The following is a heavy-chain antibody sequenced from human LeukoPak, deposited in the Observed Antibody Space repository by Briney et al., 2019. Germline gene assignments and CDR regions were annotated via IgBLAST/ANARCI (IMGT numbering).Heavy chain of an antibody. V-gene: IGHV3-21*04. D-gene: IGHD2-21*01. CDR2: ISSSGLYI. CDR1: GFTSSTYT. Sequence: GGSLRLSCEVSGFTSSTYTMNWVRQAPGKGLEWVSSISSSGLYIYYADSVKGRFTISRDNAKNSLYLQMNSLRDEDTALYYCAGDRAYPNDVFNIWGQGTMITVS. CDR3: AGDRAYPNDVFNI. J-gene: IGHJ3*02.